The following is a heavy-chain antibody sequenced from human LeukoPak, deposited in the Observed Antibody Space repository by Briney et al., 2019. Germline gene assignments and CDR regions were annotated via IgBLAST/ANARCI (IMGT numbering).Heavy chain of an antibody. CDR1: GGSISSSNW. CDR2: IYHSGST. J-gene: IGHJ4*02. CDR3: ARGVTMVRGVTSGGAALDY. V-gene: IGHV4-4*02. D-gene: IGHD3-10*01. Sequence: SETLSLTCAVFGGSISSSNWWSWVRQPPGKGLEWIGEIYHSGSTNYNPSLKSRVTISVDKSKNQFSLKLSSVTAADTAVYYCARGVTMVRGVTSGGAALDYWGQGTLVTVSS.